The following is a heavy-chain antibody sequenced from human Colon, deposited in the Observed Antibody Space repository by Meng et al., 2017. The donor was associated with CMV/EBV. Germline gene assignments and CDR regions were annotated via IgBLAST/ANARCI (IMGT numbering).Heavy chain of an antibody. D-gene: IGHD3-9*01. CDR1: GFNFNTYP. V-gene: IGHV3-30-3*01. Sequence: GGSLRLSCAASGFNFNTYPLHWVRQAPGKGLEWVALILSDGGSSSYADSVKGRFTLSRDSSKNTVYLQMNSLRRDDTGVYFCARYRNFDISSGFSYWGQGTLVTVSS. CDR3: ARYRNFDISSGFSY. CDR2: ILSDGGSS. J-gene: IGHJ4*02.